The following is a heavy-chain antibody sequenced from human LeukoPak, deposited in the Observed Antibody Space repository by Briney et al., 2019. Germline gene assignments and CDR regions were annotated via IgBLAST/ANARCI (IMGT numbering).Heavy chain of an antibody. D-gene: IGHD6-13*01. CDR2: IGGSESGT. CDR3: VKQWSLAAAGTFDF. Sequence: GGSLRLSCAASGFDLSNYAMAWVRQAPGKGLEWVSAIGGSESGTFYRDSVKGRFTISRDNSNNRLYLQMSSLRAEDTAVYYCVKQWSLAAAGTFDFWGQGTLVTVSS. V-gene: IGHV3-23*01. CDR1: GFDLSNYA. J-gene: IGHJ4*02.